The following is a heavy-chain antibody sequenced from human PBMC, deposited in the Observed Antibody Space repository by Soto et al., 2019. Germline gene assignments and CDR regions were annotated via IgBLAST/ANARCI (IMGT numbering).Heavy chain of an antibody. Sequence: ASVKVSCKASGYTFTGYYMHWVRQAPGQGLEWMGWINPNSGGTNYAQKFQGWVTMTRDTSISTAYMELSRLRSDDTAVYYCARGMGCSGGSCYYYYYYMDVWGKGTTVTVSS. J-gene: IGHJ6*03. CDR3: ARGMGCSGGSCYYYYYYMDV. V-gene: IGHV1-2*04. CDR2: INPNSGGT. CDR1: GYTFTGYY. D-gene: IGHD2-15*01.